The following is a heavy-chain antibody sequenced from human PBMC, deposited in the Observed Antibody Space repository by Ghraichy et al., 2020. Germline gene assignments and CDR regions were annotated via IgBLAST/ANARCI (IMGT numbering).Heavy chain of an antibody. CDR2: VDYSGTT. J-gene: IGHJ4*02. V-gene: IGHV4-39*01. CDR3: ATHTSGYSSSFRD. Sequence: ETLSLTCTVSGGSISRSNYYWDWIRQPPGKGLEWIGSVDYSGTTDFNPSLKSRVTISGDTSKNQFSLKLNSVTASDTAVYYCATHTSGYSSSFRDWGQGTLVTVSS. CDR1: GGSISRSNYY. D-gene: IGHD6-6*01.